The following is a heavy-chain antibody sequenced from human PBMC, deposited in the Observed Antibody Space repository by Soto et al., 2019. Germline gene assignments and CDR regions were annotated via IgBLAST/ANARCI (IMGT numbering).Heavy chain of an antibody. CDR3: AKDLVVRGVIIPDY. V-gene: IGHV3-30*18. J-gene: IGHJ4*02. D-gene: IGHD3-10*01. Sequence: GXSLRLSCAASGFTLSSYGLHWFRQAPVKGLEWVAVISYDGSNKYYADSVKGRFTISRDNSKNTLYLQMNSLRAEDTAVYYCAKDLVVRGVIIPDYWGQGTLVTVSS. CDR1: GFTLSSYG. CDR2: ISYDGSNK.